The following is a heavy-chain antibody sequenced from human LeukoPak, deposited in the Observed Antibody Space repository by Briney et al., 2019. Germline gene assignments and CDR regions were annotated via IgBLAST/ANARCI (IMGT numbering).Heavy chain of an antibody. D-gene: IGHD2-15*01. CDR1: GGSISRYY. Sequence: PSETLSLTCTVSGGSISRYYWSWSRQPPREGLEWIGYIYYSGSTNYNPSLKSRVTISVDTSKNQCSLKLSSVTAADTAVYYCARDGGDTWGQGTLVTVSS. V-gene: IGHV4-59*01. CDR2: IYYSGST. CDR3: ARDGGDT. J-gene: IGHJ5*02.